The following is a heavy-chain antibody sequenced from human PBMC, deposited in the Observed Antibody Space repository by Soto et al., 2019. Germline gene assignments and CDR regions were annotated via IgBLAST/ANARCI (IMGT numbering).Heavy chain of an antibody. CDR1: GYTFTSYA. CDR3: ARGSGYYLIDDY. J-gene: IGHJ4*02. CDR2: INAGNGNT. V-gene: IGHV1-3*05. D-gene: IGHD3-22*01. Sequence: QVQLVQSGAEEKKPGASVKVSCKASGYTFTSYAMPWVRQAPGQRREWMGWINAGNGNTNYSQNFQGRVTITSDTPASTTYMELSSLSSEDTAGYYCARGSGYYLIDDYWGQGTVVTVSS.